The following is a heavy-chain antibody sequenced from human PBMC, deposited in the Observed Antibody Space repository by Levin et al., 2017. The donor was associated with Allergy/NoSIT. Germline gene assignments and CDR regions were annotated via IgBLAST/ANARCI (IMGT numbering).Heavy chain of an antibody. V-gene: IGHV4-30-2*01. CDR3: ARSHYDILTDFLKWFDP. CDR1: GDSISFGGYS. Sequence: PSETLSLTCAVSGDSISFGGYSWSWIRQPPGKGLEWIGYIYYSGTTYYNPSLKSRVTMSVDRSKNQFSLNLSSVTAADTAVYYCARSHYDILTDFLKWFDPWGQGTLVTVSS. CDR2: IYYSGTT. J-gene: IGHJ5*02. D-gene: IGHD3-9*01.